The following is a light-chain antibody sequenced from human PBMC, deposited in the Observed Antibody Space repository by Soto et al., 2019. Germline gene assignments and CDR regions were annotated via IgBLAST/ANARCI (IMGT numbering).Light chain of an antibody. CDR2: SNN. Sequence: QSVLTQPPSASGTPGQRVTISCSGSSSNVGRNTVNWYQQLPGTAPKLLIYSNNQRPSGVPDRFSGSKSGTSASLAISGLQSEDEADYYCAAWDDSLNAVVFGGGTKL. J-gene: IGLJ2*01. CDR3: AAWDDSLNAVV. CDR1: SSNVGRNT. V-gene: IGLV1-44*01.